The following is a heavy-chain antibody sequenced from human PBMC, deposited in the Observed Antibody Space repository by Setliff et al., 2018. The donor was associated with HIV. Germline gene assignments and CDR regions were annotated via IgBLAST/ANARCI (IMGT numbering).Heavy chain of an antibody. D-gene: IGHD3-3*01. Sequence: PSETLSLTCTVSGGSISSHYWSWIRQPPGKGLEWIGHIYTSGSTNYNPSLKSRVTMSVGTSKNQFSLELSSVTAADTAVYYCARCYYNFWSGYPLDYMDVWGKGTTVTVSS. V-gene: IGHV4-4*08. CDR1: GGSISSHY. J-gene: IGHJ6*03. CDR3: ARCYYNFWSGYPLDYMDV. CDR2: IYTSGST.